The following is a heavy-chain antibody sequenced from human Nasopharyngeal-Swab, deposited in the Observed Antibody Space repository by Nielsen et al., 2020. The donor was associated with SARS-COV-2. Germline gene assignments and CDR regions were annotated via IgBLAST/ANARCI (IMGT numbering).Heavy chain of an antibody. CDR2: ISGSGGRT. D-gene: IGHD3/OR15-3a*01. Sequence: VRQAPGKGLEWVSAISGSGGRTYYADSVKGRFTISRDNSKNTLYLQMNSLRAEDTAVYYCAKSWTYYFDYWGQGTLVTVSS. J-gene: IGHJ4*02. CDR3: AKSWTYYFDY. V-gene: IGHV3-23*01.